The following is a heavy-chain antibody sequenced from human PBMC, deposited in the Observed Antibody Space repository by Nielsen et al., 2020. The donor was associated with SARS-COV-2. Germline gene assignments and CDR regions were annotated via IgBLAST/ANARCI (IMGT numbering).Heavy chain of an antibody. Sequence: GESLKISCAASGFPFSSYEMNWVRQAPGKALEWLSYIGGNGRNIFYADSVKGRFTISRDNAENSLSLQMNSLGAEDTAVYYCARFGRAMVTIEAGYYYGMDVWGQGTTVTVSS. J-gene: IGHJ6*02. V-gene: IGHV3-48*03. D-gene: IGHD5-18*01. CDR3: ARFGRAMVTIEAGYYYGMDV. CDR1: GFPFSSYE. CDR2: IGGNGRNI.